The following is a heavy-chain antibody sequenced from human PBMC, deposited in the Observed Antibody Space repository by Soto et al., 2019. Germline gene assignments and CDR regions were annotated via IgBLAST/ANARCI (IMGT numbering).Heavy chain of an antibody. D-gene: IGHD6-19*01. J-gene: IGHJ2*01. Sequence: QVQLVESGGGVVQPGGSLRLSCAASGFTFNNYGMHWVRQAPGEGLEWVAVVSYDGRVQYYADSAKGRFTISRDNSKNTLYLHMNSLTDDETAVNYGANEISPKAGMWYFDLWGRGTLVTVSS. CDR3: ANEISPKAGMWYFDL. CDR2: VSYDGRVQ. V-gene: IGHV3-30*18. CDR1: GFTFNNYG.